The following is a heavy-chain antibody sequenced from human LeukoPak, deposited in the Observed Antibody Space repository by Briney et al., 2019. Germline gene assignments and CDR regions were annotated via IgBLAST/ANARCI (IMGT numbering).Heavy chain of an antibody. V-gene: IGHV1-8*03. CDR1: GYTFTSYD. CDR2: MNPNSGNT. J-gene: IGHJ6*03. D-gene: IGHD2-8*01. CDR3: ARGKWEAWDIVLMVYARIKTTYYMDV. Sequence: ASVKVSCKASGYTFTSYDINWVRQATGQGLEWMGWMNPNSGNTGYAQKFQGRVTITRNTSISTAYMELSSLRSEDTAVYYCARGKWEAWDIVLMVYARIKTTYYMDVWGKGTTVTISS.